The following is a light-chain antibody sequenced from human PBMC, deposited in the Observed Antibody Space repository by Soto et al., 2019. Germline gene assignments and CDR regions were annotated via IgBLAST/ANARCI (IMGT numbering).Light chain of an antibody. CDR1: SSNIGEYY. CDR3: GTWDSSRSTWV. Sequence: QSVLTQPPSASAAPGQKVTISCSGSSSNIGEYYLSWYQQLPGTAPKHLIYHNNKRPSGMPDRCSGSTSGTSATLGTTGLQHGDEAADYCGTWDSSRSTWVFGGGTKVTVL. V-gene: IGLV1-51*02. J-gene: IGLJ2*01. CDR2: HNN.